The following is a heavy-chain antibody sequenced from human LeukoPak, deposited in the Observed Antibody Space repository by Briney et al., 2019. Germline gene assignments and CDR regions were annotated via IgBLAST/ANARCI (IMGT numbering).Heavy chain of an antibody. CDR2: INPNSGDT. D-gene: IGHD3-22*01. V-gene: IGHV1-2*06. Sequence: ASVKVSCKASGYTFTGYHMHWVRQAPGQGLEWMGRINPNSGDTNYAQKFQGRVTMTRDTSISTAYMELSRLRSDDTAVYYCARADHYDSSGYYYYGMDVWGQGTTVTVSS. CDR1: GYTFTGYH. J-gene: IGHJ6*02. CDR3: ARADHYDSSGYYYYGMDV.